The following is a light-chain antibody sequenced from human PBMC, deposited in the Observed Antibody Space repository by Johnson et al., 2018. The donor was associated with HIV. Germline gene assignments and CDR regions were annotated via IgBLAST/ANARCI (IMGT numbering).Light chain of an antibody. J-gene: IGLJ1*01. CDR3: GTWDSRLRAYV. Sequence: QSVLTQAPSVSAAPGQKVTISCSGSSSNIGNNYVSWYQQLPGTAPTLLIYENNKRPSGIPDRFSGSKSGTSATLGITGLQTGDEADYYCGTWDSRLRAYVFGTGTKVTVL. CDR1: SSNIGNNY. CDR2: ENN. V-gene: IGLV1-51*02.